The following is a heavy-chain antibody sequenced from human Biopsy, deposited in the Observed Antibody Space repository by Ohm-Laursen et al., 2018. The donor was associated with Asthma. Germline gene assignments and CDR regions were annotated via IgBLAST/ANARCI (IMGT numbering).Heavy chain of an antibody. CDR1: GFSFSDYY. CDR3: ARGFSTSWYFGY. J-gene: IGHJ4*02. V-gene: IGHV3-11*01. CDR2: ISSRCSNL. Sequence: GSLRLSCSASGFSFSDYYMMWIRQAPGKGLEWVAYISSRCSNLYYADSVKGRFTISRDNPKKSVYLQLDSLRVEDTAVYYCARGFSTSWYFGYWGQGTVVTVSS. D-gene: IGHD6-13*01.